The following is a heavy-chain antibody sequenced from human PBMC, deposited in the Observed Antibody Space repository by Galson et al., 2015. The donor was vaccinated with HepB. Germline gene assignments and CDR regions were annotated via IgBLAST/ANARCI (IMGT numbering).Heavy chain of an antibody. CDR1: GFTFSSYS. V-gene: IGHV3-48*01. Sequence: SLRLSCAASGFTFSSYSMNWVRQAPGKGLEWVSYISSSSSTIYYADSVKGRFTISRDNAKNSLYLQMNSLRAEDTAVYYCNAGHGYFDYWGQGTLVTVSS. CDR2: ISSSSSTI. J-gene: IGHJ4*02. CDR3: NAGHGYFDY.